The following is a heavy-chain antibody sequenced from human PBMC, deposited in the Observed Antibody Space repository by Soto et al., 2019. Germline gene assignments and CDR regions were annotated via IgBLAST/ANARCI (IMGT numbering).Heavy chain of an antibody. CDR2: ISGSGGST. CDR3: ARDLITMVRGLNYYYYYGMDV. V-gene: IGHV3-23*01. CDR1: GFTFSSYA. J-gene: IGHJ6*02. D-gene: IGHD3-10*01. Sequence: PGGSLRLSCAASGFTFSSYAMSWVHQAPGKGLEWVSAISGSGGSTYYADSVKGRFTISRDNSKNSLYLQMNSLRAEDTAVYYCARDLITMVRGLNYYYYYGMDVWGQGATVPVSS.